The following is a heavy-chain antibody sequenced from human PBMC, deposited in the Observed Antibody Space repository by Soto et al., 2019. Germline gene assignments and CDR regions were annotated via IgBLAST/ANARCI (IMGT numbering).Heavy chain of an antibody. Sequence: QVQLVQSGAEVKKPGASVKVSCKASGYTCTSYGISWVRQAPGQGLEWMGWISAYNGNTNYAQKLQGRVTMTTDTSRSKAYIELRSLRSDYVAVYYCRAVVHQPPLDAFDIWVERTMVTAS. V-gene: IGHV1-18*03. CDR3: RAVVHQPPLDAFDI. J-gene: IGHJ3*02. CDR2: ISAYNGNT. D-gene: IGHD3-22*01. CDR1: GYTCTSYG.